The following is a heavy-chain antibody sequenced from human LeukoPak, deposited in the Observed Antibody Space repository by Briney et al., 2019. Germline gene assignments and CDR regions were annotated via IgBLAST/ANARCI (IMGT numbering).Heavy chain of an antibody. D-gene: IGHD4-17*01. CDR1: GFTFSSYE. V-gene: IGHV3-48*03. CDR2: ISSSGSTI. Sequence: QPGGSLRLSCAASGFTFSSYEMNWVRQAPGKGLEWVSYISSSGSTIYYADSVKGRLTISRDNAKNSLYLQMNSLRAEDTAVYYRARDPYYGDYVVWGQGTLVTVSS. CDR3: ARDPYYGDYVV. J-gene: IGHJ4*02.